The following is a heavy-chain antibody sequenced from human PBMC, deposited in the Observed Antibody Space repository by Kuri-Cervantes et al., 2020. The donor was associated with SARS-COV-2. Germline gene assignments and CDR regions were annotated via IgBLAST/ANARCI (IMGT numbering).Heavy chain of an antibody. J-gene: IGHJ5*02. D-gene: IGHD4-17*01. CDR2: IYYSGST. CDR1: GGSISSYY. Sequence: LSCTVSGGSISSYYWSWIRQPPGKGLEWIGYIYYSGSTNYNPSLKSRVTISVDTSKNQFSLKLSSVTAADTAVYYCARGGYGDYLSWGQGTLVTVSS. V-gene: IGHV4-59*01. CDR3: ARGGYGDYLS.